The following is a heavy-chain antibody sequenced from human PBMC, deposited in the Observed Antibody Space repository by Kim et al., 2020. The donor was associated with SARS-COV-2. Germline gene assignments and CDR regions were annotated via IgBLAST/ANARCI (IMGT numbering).Heavy chain of an antibody. CDR3: AKDSRVEGTLDAFDS. D-gene: IGHD3-10*01. Sequence: GGSLRLSCAASGFTFSSYGMHWVRQAPGKGLEWVAGICYDGSNKYYADSVKGRFTISRDNSKNTLYLQMNSLRAEDTAVYYCAKDSRVEGTLDAFDSWG. V-gene: IGHV3-33*06. CDR2: ICYDGSNK. CDR1: GFTFSSYG. J-gene: IGHJ3*02.